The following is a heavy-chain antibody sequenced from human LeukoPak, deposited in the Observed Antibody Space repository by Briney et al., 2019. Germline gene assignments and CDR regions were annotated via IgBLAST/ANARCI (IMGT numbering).Heavy chain of an antibody. J-gene: IGHJ4*02. CDR3: ANAEITMVRGVPFDY. CDR2: ISYDGSNK. V-gene: IGHV3-30*18. Sequence: GGSLRLSCAASGFTFSSYGMHWVRQAPGKGLEWVAVISYDGSNKYYADSVKGRFTISRDSSKNTLYLQMNSLRAEDTAVYYCANAEITMVRGVPFDYWGQGTLVTVSS. CDR1: GFTFSSYG. D-gene: IGHD3-10*01.